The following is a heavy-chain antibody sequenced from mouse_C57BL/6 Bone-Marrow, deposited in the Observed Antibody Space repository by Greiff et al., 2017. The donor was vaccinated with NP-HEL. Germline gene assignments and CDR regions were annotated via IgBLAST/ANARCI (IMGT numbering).Heavy chain of an antibody. V-gene: IGHV3-6*01. CDR1: GYSITSGYY. CDR2: ISYDGSN. Sequence: DVKLQESGPGLVKPSQSLSLTCSVTGYSITSGYYWNWIRQFPGNKLEWMGYISYDGSNNYNPSLKNRISITRDTSKNQFFLKLNSVTTEDTATYYCAREGVYGSSPAWFAYWGQGTLVTVSA. D-gene: IGHD1-1*01. CDR3: AREGVYGSSPAWFAY. J-gene: IGHJ3*01.